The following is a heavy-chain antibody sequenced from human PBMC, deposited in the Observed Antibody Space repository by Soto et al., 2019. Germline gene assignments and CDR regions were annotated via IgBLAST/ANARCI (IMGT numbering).Heavy chain of an antibody. CDR1: GFIFNTYS. D-gene: IGHD2-15*01. V-gene: IGHV3-48*02. CDR2: ISGSSQTI. J-gene: IGHJ4*02. Sequence: EVQLVESGGGLIQPGGSLRLSCAASGFIFNTYSMHWVRQAPGKGLEWVSYISGSSQTIFYADSVRGRFTISRDNANNSTYLQMVSRRDVYTAVYDCARTLSWRRGPFDSWGQGTLVTVSS. CDR3: ARTLSWRRGPFDS.